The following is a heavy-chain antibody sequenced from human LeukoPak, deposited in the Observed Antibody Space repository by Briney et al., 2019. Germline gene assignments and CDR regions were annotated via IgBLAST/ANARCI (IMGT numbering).Heavy chain of an antibody. CDR3: ATSDVGPAVDLDF. CDR2: FDREHGET. V-gene: IGHV1-24*01. CDR1: GYTLTDLS. J-gene: IGHJ4*02. Sequence: GASVKVSCKVSGYTLTDLSTYWVRQAPGKGLEWMGGFDREHGETVYAQNFQGRVIMTEDTSSGTTYMELSSLRSEDTAVYYCATSDVGPAVDLDFWGQGTLVTVSS. D-gene: IGHD2-15*01.